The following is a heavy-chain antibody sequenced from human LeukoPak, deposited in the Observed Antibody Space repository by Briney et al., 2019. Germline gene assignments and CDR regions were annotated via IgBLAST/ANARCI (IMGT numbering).Heavy chain of an antibody. Sequence: GGSLRLSCAASGFTVSSNYMSWVRQAPGKGLEWVSVIYSDGSTYYADSVKGRFTISRDNSKNTLYLQMNSLRAEDTAVYYCARGPSSGYYYFDYWGQGTLVTVSS. J-gene: IGHJ4*02. CDR1: GFTVSSNY. V-gene: IGHV3-53*01. CDR3: ARGPSSGYYYFDY. CDR2: IYSDGST. D-gene: IGHD3-22*01.